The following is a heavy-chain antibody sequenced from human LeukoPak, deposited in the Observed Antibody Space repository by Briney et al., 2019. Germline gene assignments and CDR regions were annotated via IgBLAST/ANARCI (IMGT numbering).Heavy chain of an antibody. V-gene: IGHV4-34*01. CDR1: GRSLSGYY. D-gene: IGHD6-6*01. Sequence: SETLSPTCAVYGRSLSGYYSSWVRQPPGKGLEWIGEINHSGSTNYNPSLKSRVTISVDTSKNQYSLKLSSVTAADTPAYICARAPCCIPARRYFYYYYTDVGRKGSTVTVSS. CDR2: INHSGST. J-gene: IGHJ6*03. CDR3: ARAPCCIPARRYFYYYYTDV.